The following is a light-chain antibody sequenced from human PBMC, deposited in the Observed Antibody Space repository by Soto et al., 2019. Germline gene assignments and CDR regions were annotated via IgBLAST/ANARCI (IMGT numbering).Light chain of an antibody. CDR2: EGS. J-gene: IGLJ1*01. CDR3: PAFPGTSTIYV. V-gene: IGLV2-23*01. Sequence: QSALTQPASVSGSPGQSLTISCTGTSSDVGSSNFVSWYQQHPGKAPKLIIYEGSRRPSGVSGRFSGSKSGNAASLTISGLRAADEADYYCPAFPGTSTIYVFGSGTKLTVL. CDR1: SSDVGSSNF.